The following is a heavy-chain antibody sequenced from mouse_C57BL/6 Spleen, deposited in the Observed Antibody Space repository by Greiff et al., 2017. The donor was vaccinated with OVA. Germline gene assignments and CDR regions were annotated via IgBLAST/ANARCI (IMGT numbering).Heavy chain of an antibody. J-gene: IGHJ2*01. D-gene: IGHD4-1*01. Sequence: EVKLMESGGGLVKPGGSLKLSCAASGFTFSSYTMSWVRQTPEKRLEWVATISGGGGNTYYTDSVKGRFTITRDNAKNTLYLQMSSLRSEDTALCDCAGETGDYYLDYWGQGTTLTVSS. CDR1: GFTFSSYT. CDR3: AGETGDYYLDY. CDR2: ISGGGGNT. V-gene: IGHV5-9*01.